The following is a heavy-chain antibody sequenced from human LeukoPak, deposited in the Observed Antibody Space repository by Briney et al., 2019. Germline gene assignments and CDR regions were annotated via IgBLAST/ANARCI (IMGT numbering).Heavy chain of an antibody. CDR2: IKQDGSEK. J-gene: IGHJ4*02. CDR3: ARDLYRIVVVPHYFDY. V-gene: IGHV3-7*01. D-gene: IGHD3-22*01. Sequence: PGGSLRLSCAASGFTFSSYWMSWVRQAPGKGLEGVADIKQDGSEKYYVDSGKGRFTISRDNAKNSLYLQMNSLRAEDTAVYYCARDLYRIVVVPHYFDYWGQGTLVTVSS. CDR1: GFTFSSYW.